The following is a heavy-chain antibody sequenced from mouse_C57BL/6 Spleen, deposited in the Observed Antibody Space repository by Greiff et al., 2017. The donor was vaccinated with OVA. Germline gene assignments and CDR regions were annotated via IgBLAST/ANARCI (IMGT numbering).Heavy chain of an antibody. V-gene: IGHV1-76*01. CDR2: IYPGSGNT. Sequence: QVQLQQSGAELVRPGASVKLSCKASGYTFTDYYINWVKQRPGQGLEWIARIYPGSGNTYYNEKFKGKATLTAEKSSSTAYMQLSSLTSEDSAVYFCAREGSSYAMDYWGQGTSVTVSS. CDR1: GYTFTDYY. D-gene: IGHD1-1*01. CDR3: AREGSSYAMDY. J-gene: IGHJ4*01.